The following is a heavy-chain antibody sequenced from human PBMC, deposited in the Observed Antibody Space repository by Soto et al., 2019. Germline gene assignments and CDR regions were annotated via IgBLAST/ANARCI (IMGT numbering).Heavy chain of an antibody. CDR3: ARVGIAAAGIRY. Sequence: KASETLSLTCAVYGGSFSGYYWSWIRQPPGKGLEWIGEINHSGSTNYNPSLKSRVTISVDTSKNQFSLKLSSVTAADTAVYYCARVGIAAAGIRYWGQGTLVTVSS. V-gene: IGHV4-34*01. D-gene: IGHD6-13*01. J-gene: IGHJ4*02. CDR1: GGSFSGYY. CDR2: INHSGST.